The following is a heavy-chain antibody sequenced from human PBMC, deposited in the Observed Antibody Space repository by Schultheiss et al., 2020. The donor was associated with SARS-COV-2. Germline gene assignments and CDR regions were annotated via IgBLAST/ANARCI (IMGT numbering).Heavy chain of an antibody. CDR3: TRHVYTNNPDNWFDP. V-gene: IGHV4-39*01. Sequence: GSLRLSCAVSGFTFSSYAMSWVRQAPGKGLEWIGSISYSGSTFYNPSLKTRLTISADTSKNQFSLKLSSVTAADTAVYYCTRHVYTNNPDNWFDPWGQGTLVTVSS. CDR2: ISYSGST. CDR1: GFTFSSYA. J-gene: IGHJ5*02. D-gene: IGHD1/OR15-1a*01.